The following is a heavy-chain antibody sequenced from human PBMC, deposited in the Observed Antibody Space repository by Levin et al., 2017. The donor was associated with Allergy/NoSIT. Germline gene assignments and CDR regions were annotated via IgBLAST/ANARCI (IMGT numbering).Heavy chain of an antibody. Sequence: ASVKVSCKASGYTFTSYYMHWVRQAPGQGLEWMGIINPSGGSTSYAQKFQGRVTMTRDTSTSTVYMELSSLRSEDTAVYYCAREGCSSTSCYFTAHRRRIVSWFDPWGQGTLVTVSS. CDR1: GYTFTSYY. D-gene: IGHD2-2*01. CDR3: AREGCSSTSCYFTAHRRRIVSWFDP. V-gene: IGHV1-46*01. CDR2: INPSGGST. J-gene: IGHJ5*02.